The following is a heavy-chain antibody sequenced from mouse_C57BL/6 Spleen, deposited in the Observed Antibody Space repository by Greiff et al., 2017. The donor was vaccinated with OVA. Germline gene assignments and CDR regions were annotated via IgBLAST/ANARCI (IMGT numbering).Heavy chain of an antibody. CDR1: GYSITSGYY. V-gene: IGHV3-6*01. CDR2: ISYDGSN. J-gene: IGHJ3*01. D-gene: IGHD3-2*02. CDR3: ARGGSSGFAY. Sequence: EVKLMESGPGLVKPSQSLSLTCSVTGYSITSGYYWIWIRQFPGNKLEWMGYISYDGSNNYNPSLKNRISITRDTSKNQFFLKLNSVTTEDTATYYCARGGSSGFAYWGQGTLVTVSA.